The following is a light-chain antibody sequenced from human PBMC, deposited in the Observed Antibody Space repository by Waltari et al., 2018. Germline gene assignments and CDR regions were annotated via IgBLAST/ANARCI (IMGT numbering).Light chain of an antibody. Sequence: AIQMTQSPSSLSSSVGDRVTITCRSSQDMGHDLGWYQQKPGKAPKLLIYAASSLQSGVPSRFSVAGSGTNFTLTISSLQSEDFATYYCLQDYDYPLTFGGGTKVAIK. CDR2: AAS. V-gene: IGKV1-6*01. CDR3: LQDYDYPLT. CDR1: QDMGHD. J-gene: IGKJ4*01.